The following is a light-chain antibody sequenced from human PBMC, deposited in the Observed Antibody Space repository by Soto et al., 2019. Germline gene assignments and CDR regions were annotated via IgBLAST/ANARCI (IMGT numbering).Light chain of an antibody. CDR2: GAS. V-gene: IGKV3-15*01. CDR3: RQYNNWLWT. CDR1: KSVSSN. J-gene: IGKJ1*01. Sequence: ETVMTQSPATLSETPGERATLCCRASKSVSSNLAWYQRKPGQARRLLIYGASTRGTGIPARFSGSGSGTKFTLTISSLHSEDFAFYYCRQYNNWLWTFGQGTKVDFK.